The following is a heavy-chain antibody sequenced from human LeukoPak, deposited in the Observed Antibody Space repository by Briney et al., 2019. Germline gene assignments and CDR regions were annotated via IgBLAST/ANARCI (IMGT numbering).Heavy chain of an antibody. CDR1: GGSISSGGYS. CDR3: ARGDIVVVTAIDAFDI. D-gene: IGHD2-21*02. Sequence: PSETLSLTCAVSGGSISSGGYSWRWIRQPPGKGLEWIGYIYHSGSTYYNPSLKSRVTISVDRSKNQFSLKLSSVTAADTAVYYCARGDIVVVTAIDAFDIWGQGTMVTVSS. CDR2: IYHSGST. J-gene: IGHJ3*02. V-gene: IGHV4-30-2*01.